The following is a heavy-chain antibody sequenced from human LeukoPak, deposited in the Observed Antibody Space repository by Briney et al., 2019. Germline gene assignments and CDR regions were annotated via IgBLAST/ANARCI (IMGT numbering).Heavy chain of an antibody. J-gene: IGHJ4*02. D-gene: IGHD2-8*01. CDR2: IYDSGST. CDR3: ARNNTLMMYPRGGEDKGFDY. CDR1: GGSISSSSYY. Sequence: PSEALSLTCTVSGGSISSSSYYWGWIRQPPGKGLEWIGSIYDSGSTYDNPSLNSRVTISVDTPKNEFSLKLSSVTAADTAVYYCARNNTLMMYPRGGEDKGFDYWGQGTLVTVSS. V-gene: IGHV4-39*01.